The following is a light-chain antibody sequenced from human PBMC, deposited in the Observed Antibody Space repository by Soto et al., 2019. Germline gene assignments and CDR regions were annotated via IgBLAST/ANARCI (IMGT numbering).Light chain of an antibody. J-gene: IGKJ3*01. Sequence: DIQMTQSPSSLSASIGDRANITCRASQSIDNYVNWYQQKPGKDPKVLIYAASSLQSGVPSRFSGTGSGTDFTLTISRLQPEDFATYYCQQSYSTPRTFGPGTKVDLK. V-gene: IGKV1-39*01. CDR1: QSIDNY. CDR3: QQSYSTPRT. CDR2: AAS.